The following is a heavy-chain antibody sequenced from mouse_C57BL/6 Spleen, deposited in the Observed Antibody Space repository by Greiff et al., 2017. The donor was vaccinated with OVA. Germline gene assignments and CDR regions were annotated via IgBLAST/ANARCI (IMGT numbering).Heavy chain of an antibody. V-gene: IGHV1-64*01. CDR1: GYTFTSYW. CDR2: IHPNSGST. CDR3: ARRGDGSSPHYYAMDY. D-gene: IGHD1-1*01. Sequence: QVQLQQPGAELVKPGASVKLSCKASGYTFTSYWMHWVKQRPGQGLEWIGMIHPNSGSTNYNEKFKSKATLTVDKSSSTAYIQLSSLTSEDSAVYYCARRGDGSSPHYYAMDYWGQGTSVTVSS. J-gene: IGHJ4*01.